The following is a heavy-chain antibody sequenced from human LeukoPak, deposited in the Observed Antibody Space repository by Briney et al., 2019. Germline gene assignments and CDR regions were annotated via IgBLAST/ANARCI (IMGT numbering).Heavy chain of an antibody. V-gene: IGHV4-34*09. CDR3: ASSHVRFGELLRNFDY. Sequence: SETLSLTCAVYGGSFSGYYWSWIRQPPWKGLEWIGQINHSGSTNYNPSLKSRVTISVDTSKNQFSLKLSSVTAADTAVYYCASSHVRFGELLRNFDYWGQGTLVTVSS. D-gene: IGHD3-10*01. CDR1: GGSFSGYY. J-gene: IGHJ4*02. CDR2: INHSGST.